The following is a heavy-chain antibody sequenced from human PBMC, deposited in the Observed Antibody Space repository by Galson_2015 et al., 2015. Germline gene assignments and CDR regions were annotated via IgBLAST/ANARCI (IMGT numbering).Heavy chain of an antibody. CDR2: ISAYDGKT. V-gene: IGHV1-18*01. Sequence: SVKVSCKASGYNFSSYGIGWVRQAPGQGLEWMGWISAYDGKTNYAQKFQGRVAQKFQGRVTMTTGTSTSTAYMELRSLRSDDTAVYYCARGPSQSYCGGDCYFDYWGQGTLVTVSP. J-gene: IGHJ4*02. CDR1: GYNFSSYG. D-gene: IGHD2-21*01. CDR3: ARGPSQSYCGGDCYFDY.